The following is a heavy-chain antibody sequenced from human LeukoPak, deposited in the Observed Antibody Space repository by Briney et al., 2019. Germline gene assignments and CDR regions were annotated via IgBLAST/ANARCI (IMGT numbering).Heavy chain of an antibody. Sequence: GESLKISCKGSEYSFTTYWIGWVRQTPGKGLEWMGIIYPGDSDTKYGPSFQGQVTISTDKSINTAYLQWSSLKASDTAIYYCARVKQAAALVDVFDIWGQGTMVTVSS. V-gene: IGHV5-51*01. CDR2: IYPGDSDT. CDR3: ARVKQAAALVDVFDI. CDR1: EYSFTTYW. D-gene: IGHD6-13*01. J-gene: IGHJ3*02.